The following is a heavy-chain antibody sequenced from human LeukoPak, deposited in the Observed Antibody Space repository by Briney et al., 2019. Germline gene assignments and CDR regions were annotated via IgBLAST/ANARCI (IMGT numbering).Heavy chain of an antibody. D-gene: IGHD4-17*01. J-gene: IGHJ5*02. V-gene: IGHV3-30*04. CDR3: ASSPYGDLNWFDP. CDR1: GFTFSSYA. Sequence: GGSLRLSCAASGFTFSSYAMHWVRQAPGKGLEWVAVISYDGSNKYYADSVKGRFTISRDNSKNTLYLQMNSLRAEDTAVYYCASSPYGDLNWFDPWAREPWSPSPQ. CDR2: ISYDGSNK.